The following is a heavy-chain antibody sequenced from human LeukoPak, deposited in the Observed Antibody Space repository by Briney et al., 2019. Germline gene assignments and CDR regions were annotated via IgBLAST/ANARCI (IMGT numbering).Heavy chain of an antibody. J-gene: IGHJ6*03. V-gene: IGHV1-24*01. CDR3: ATAVGTAIGHPYYMDV. CDR2: FDPEDGET. CDR1: GYTLTELS. Sequence: ASVKVSCKVSGYTLTELSMHWVRQAPGKGLEWMGGFDPEDGETIYAQKFRGRVTMTEDTSTDTAYMELSSLRSEDTAVYYCATAVGTAIGHPYYMDVWGKGTTVTVSS. D-gene: IGHD2-2*02.